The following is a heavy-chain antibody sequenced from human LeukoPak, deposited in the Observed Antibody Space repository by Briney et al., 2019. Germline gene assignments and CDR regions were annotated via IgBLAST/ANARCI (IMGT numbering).Heavy chain of an antibody. V-gene: IGHV3-48*01. CDR2: ISSSSSTI. Sequence: GGSLRLSCAASGFTFSSYSMNWVRQAPGKGLEWVSYISSSSSTIYYADSVKGRFTISRDNAKNSLYLQMNSLRAEDTAVYYCARAQYYDFWSKAPSYYYMDVWGKGTTVTVSS. CDR1: GFTFSSYS. J-gene: IGHJ6*03. D-gene: IGHD3-3*01. CDR3: ARAQYYDFWSKAPSYYYMDV.